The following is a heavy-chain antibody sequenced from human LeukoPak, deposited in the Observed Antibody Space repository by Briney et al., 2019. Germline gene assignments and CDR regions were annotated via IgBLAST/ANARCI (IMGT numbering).Heavy chain of an antibody. CDR3: ARRCYGDHVLGY. CDR2: IYPDDSDT. Sequence: PGESLQISCKASGYRFSNYWIGWVRQMPGKGLEWMGIIYPDDSDTRYSPSFQGQVTISADKSISTAYLQWSSLKASDTAMYYCARRCYGDHVLGYWGQGTLVSVSS. V-gene: IGHV5-51*01. J-gene: IGHJ4*02. D-gene: IGHD4-17*01. CDR1: GYRFSNYW.